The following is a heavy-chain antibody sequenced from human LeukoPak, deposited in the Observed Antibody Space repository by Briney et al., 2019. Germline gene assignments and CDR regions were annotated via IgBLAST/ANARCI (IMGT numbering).Heavy chain of an antibody. CDR3: AREIEATVDYDFWGGSTNWFDP. V-gene: IGHV1-69*01. Sequence: AASVKVSCKASGGTFSSYAISWVRQAPGQGLEWMGGIIPIFGTANYAQKFQGRVTITADESTSTAYMELSSLRSEDTAVYYCAREIEATVDYDFWGGSTNWFDPWGQGTLVTVSS. J-gene: IGHJ5*02. CDR2: IIPIFGTA. CDR1: GGTFSSYA. D-gene: IGHD3-3*01.